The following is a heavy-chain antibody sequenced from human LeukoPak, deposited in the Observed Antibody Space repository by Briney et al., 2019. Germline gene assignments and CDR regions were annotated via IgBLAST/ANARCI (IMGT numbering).Heavy chain of an antibody. V-gene: IGHV3-30*14. Sequence: QAGGSLRLSCAASGFTFSSYAMHWVRQAPGKGLEWVAVISYDGSNKYYADSVKGRFTISRDNSKNTLYLQMNSLRAEDTAVYYCATPPPYGDYSLGYWGQGTLVTVSS. J-gene: IGHJ4*02. CDR1: GFTFSSYA. CDR2: ISYDGSNK. D-gene: IGHD4-17*01. CDR3: ATPPPYGDYSLGY.